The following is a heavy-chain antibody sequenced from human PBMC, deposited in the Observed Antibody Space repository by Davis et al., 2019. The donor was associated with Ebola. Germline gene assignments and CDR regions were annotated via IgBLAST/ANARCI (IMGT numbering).Heavy chain of an antibody. J-gene: IGHJ4*02. V-gene: IGHV4-39*07. Sequence: PSETLSLTCTVSGGSISSSSYYWGWIRQPPGKGLEWIGSIYYSGSTYYNPSLKSRVTISVDTSKNQFSLKLSSVTAADTAVYYCARDGGGIAAAGMFDYWGQGTLVTVSS. D-gene: IGHD6-13*01. CDR3: ARDGGGIAAAGMFDY. CDR1: GGSISSSSYY. CDR2: IYYSGST.